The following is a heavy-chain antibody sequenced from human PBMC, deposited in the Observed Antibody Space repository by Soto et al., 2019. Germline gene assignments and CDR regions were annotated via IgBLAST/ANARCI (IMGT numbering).Heavy chain of an antibody. CDR3: AKDQRFGELFHYYYYGMDV. D-gene: IGHD3-10*01. Sequence: PSVKVSCKASGGTFSSYAISWVRQAPGQGLEWMGGIIPIFGTANYAQKFQGRVTITADESTSTAYMELSSLRSEDTAVYYCAKDQRFGELFHYYYYGMDVWGQGTTVTVSS. CDR1: GGTFSSYA. CDR2: IIPIFGTA. J-gene: IGHJ6*02. V-gene: IGHV1-69*13.